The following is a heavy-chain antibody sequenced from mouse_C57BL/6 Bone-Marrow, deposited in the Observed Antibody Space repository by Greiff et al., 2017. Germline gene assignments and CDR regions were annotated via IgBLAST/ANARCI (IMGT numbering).Heavy chain of an antibody. D-gene: IGHD2-4*01. CDR3: ARAHYDSFDV. J-gene: IGHJ1*03. V-gene: IGHV1-53*01. CDR1: GYTFTSYW. Sequence: QVQLQQPGTELVKPGASVKLSCKASGYTFTSYWMHWVKQRPGQGLEWIGNINPSNGGTNYNKKFKSKATLTVDKSSSTACIQLSSLTSEDSAVYCCARAHYDSFDVWGTGTTVTVSS. CDR2: INPSNGGT.